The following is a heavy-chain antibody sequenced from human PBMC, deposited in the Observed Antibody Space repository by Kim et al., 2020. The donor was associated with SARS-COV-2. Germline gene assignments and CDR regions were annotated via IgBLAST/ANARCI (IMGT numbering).Heavy chain of an antibody. V-gene: IGHV1-69*04. CDR1: GGTFSNYA. CDR2: ILPMVDIP. J-gene: IGHJ5*02. CDR3: ARGGQVVIDGRVSLTPYDH. D-gene: IGHD2-21*01. Sequence: SVKVSCKASGGTFSNYAVNWVRQAPGQGLEWVGRILPMVDIPNYARNFQGRLTTTADKSTSTAYMELTGLTSADTAVYYCARGGQVVIDGRVSLTPYDHWGQGAVVTVSS.